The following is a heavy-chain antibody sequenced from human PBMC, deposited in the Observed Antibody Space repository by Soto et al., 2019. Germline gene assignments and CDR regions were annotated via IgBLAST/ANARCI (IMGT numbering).Heavy chain of an antibody. D-gene: IGHD1-26*01. CDR2: IIPIFGTA. Sequence: QAQLEQSGGEVKKPGSSVKVSCTASRVAFSKFIVTWVRQAPGLGLEWVGGIIPIFGTANYAQKFQGRVTITADESTSTSYREVNNLRSEDTAVYYCAKVRYSIPMGYYYGMDVWGQGTTVTVSS. J-gene: IGHJ6*02. CDR1: RVAFSKFI. V-gene: IGHV1-69*01. CDR3: AKVRYSIPMGYYYGMDV.